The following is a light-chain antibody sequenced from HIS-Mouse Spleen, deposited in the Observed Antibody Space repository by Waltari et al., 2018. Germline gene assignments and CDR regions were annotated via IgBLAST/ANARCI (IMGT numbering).Light chain of an antibody. Sequence: SYELTQPPSVSVSPGQTARITCSGDALPKKYASWYQPKSGQAPGLGISEDSKRPSGIPERFSGSSSGTMATLTISGAQVEDEADYDCYSTDSSGNHRVFGGGTKLTVL. J-gene: IGLJ2*01. CDR2: EDS. CDR1: ALPKKY. CDR3: YSTDSSGNHRV. V-gene: IGLV3-10*01.